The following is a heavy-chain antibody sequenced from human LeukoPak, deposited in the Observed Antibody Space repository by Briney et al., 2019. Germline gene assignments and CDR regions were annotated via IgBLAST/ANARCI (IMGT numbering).Heavy chain of an antibody. Sequence: SETLSLTCAVYGGSFSGYYWSWIRQPPGKGLEWIEEINQSGSTNYNPSLKSRVTISVDKSKNQFSLKLSSVTAADTAVYYCARDGDYGDYYFDYWGQGTLVTVSS. J-gene: IGHJ4*02. V-gene: IGHV4-34*01. CDR1: GGSFSGYY. D-gene: IGHD4-17*01. CDR2: INQSGST. CDR3: ARDGDYGDYYFDY.